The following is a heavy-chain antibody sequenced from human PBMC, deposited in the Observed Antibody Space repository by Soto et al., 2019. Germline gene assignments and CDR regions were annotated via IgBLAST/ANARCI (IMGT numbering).Heavy chain of an antibody. D-gene: IGHD6-19*01. CDR1: GGSLSSYY. J-gene: IGHJ4*02. CDR2: IYYSGST. Sequence: SETLSLTCTVSGGSLSSYYWSWIRQPPGKGLEWIGYIYYSGSTNYNPSLKSRVTISVDTSKNQFSLKLSSVTAADTAVYYCARARAGIAVDFDYWGQGTLVTVSS. V-gene: IGHV4-59*01. CDR3: ARARAGIAVDFDY.